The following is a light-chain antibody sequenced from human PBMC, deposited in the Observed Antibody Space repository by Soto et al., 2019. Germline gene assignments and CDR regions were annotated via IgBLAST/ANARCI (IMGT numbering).Light chain of an antibody. J-gene: IGKJ1*01. CDR3: HQYLNWPQA. CDR2: GAS. Sequence: ETVMTQSPATLSVSPGERATLSCRASESVSTXVAWYQQKPGQATRLLIYGASTRATGVPARFSGSGSGTXXXXXXXXLXPEDFALXYXHQYLNWPQAFGLGTKVEVK. CDR1: ESVSTX. V-gene: IGKV3-15*01.